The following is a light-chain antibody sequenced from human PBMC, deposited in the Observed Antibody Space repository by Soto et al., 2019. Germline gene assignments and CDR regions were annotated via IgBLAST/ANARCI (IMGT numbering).Light chain of an antibody. V-gene: IGKV1-39*01. CDR1: QSINNY. Sequence: DIQLTQPPSSLSAYVGDRVTITCRASQSINNYLSWYQQKPGKAPNLLIFGASTLQSGVPSRFSGSGSGTDFTLTISSLEPEDFAVYYCQQRSNWPITFGQGTQLEI. CDR3: QQRSNWPIT. J-gene: IGKJ5*01. CDR2: GAS.